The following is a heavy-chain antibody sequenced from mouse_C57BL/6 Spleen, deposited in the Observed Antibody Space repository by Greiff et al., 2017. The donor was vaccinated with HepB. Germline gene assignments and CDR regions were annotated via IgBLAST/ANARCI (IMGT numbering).Heavy chain of an antibody. D-gene: IGHD2-5*01. Sequence: QVQLQQPGAELVMPGASVKLSCKASGYTFTSYWMHWVKQRPGQGLEWIGEIDPSDSYTNYNQKFKGKSTLTVDKSSSPAYMQLSSLTSEDSAVYYCASLYYSNYEYFDVWGTGTTVTVSS. CDR1: GYTFTSYW. CDR3: ASLYYSNYEYFDV. J-gene: IGHJ1*03. V-gene: IGHV1-69*01. CDR2: IDPSDSYT.